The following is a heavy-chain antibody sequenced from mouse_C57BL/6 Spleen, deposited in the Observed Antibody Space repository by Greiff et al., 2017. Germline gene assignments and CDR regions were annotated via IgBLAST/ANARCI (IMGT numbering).Heavy chain of an antibody. J-gene: IGHJ3*01. CDR3: ARKDGNSWFAY. V-gene: IGHV1-75*01. Sequence: VKLMESGPELVKPGASVKISCKASGYTFTDYYINWVKQRPGQGLEWIGWIFPGSGSTYYNEKFKGKATLTVDKSSSTAYMLLSSLTSEDSAVYFCARKDGNSWFAYWGQGTLVTVSA. D-gene: IGHD2-1*01. CDR2: IFPGSGST. CDR1: GYTFTDYY.